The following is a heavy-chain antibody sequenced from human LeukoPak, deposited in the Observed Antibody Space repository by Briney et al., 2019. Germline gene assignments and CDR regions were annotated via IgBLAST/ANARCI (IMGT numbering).Heavy chain of an antibody. CDR3: ARTGQQLVYYGMDV. D-gene: IGHD6-13*01. V-gene: IGHV3-21*01. Sequence: GGSLRLSCAASGFTFSSYSMNWVRQAPGKGLEWVSSISSSSSYIYYADSVKGRFTISRDNAKNSLYLQMNSLRAEDTAVYYCARTGQQLVYYGMDVWGQGTTVTVSS. CDR1: GFTFSSYS. J-gene: IGHJ6*02. CDR2: ISSSSSYI.